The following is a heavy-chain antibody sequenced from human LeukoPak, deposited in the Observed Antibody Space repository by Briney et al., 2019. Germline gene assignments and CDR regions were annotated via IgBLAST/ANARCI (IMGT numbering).Heavy chain of an antibody. CDR1: GYSISSGYY. D-gene: IGHD1-26*01. CDR3: ARVSGRPLDAFDI. J-gene: IGHJ3*02. Sequence: SETLSLTCTVSGYSISSGYYWGWIRQPPGKGLEWIGSIYHSGSTYYNPSLKSRVTISVDTSKDQFSLKLSSVTAADTAVYYCARVSGRPLDAFDIWGQGTMVTVSS. CDR2: IYHSGST. V-gene: IGHV4-38-2*02.